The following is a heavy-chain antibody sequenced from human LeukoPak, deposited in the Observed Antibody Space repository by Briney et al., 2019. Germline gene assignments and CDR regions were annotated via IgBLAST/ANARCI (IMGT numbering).Heavy chain of an antibody. D-gene: IGHD6-13*01. V-gene: IGHV3-23*01. CDR2: ISASGGGT. J-gene: IGHJ5*02. CDR1: GFTFSNYA. Sequence: GGSLRLSCAASGFTFSNYAMSWVRQAPGQGLEWVSGISASGGGTYYADSVKGRFTISRDNSKNTLYLQMNSLRAEDTVVYYCAKLQRIAAAGEDWFDPWGQGTLVTVSS. CDR3: AKLQRIAAAGEDWFDP.